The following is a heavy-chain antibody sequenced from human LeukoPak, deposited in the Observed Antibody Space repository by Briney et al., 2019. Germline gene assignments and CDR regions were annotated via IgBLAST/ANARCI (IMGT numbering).Heavy chain of an antibody. CDR1: GFTFSSYE. V-gene: IGHV3-48*03. CDR2: IGSSGSTI. CDR3: ARDRVAAAGTFRVLFDY. D-gene: IGHD6-13*01. J-gene: IGHJ4*02. Sequence: PGGSLRLSCAASGFTFSSYEMNWVRQAPGKGLEWVSYIGSSGSTIYYADSVKGRFTISRDDAKNSLYLQMNSLRAEDTAVYYCARDRVAAAGTFRVLFDYWGQGTLVTVSS.